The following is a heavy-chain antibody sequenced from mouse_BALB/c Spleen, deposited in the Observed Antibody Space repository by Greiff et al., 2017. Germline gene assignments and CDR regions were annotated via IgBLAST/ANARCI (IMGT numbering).Heavy chain of an antibody. V-gene: IGHV14-3*02. CDR3: ARSYYGNPDY. Sequence: EVQLQQSGAELVKPGASVKLSCTASGFNIKDTYMHWVKQRPEQGLEWIGRIDPANGNTKYDPKFQGKATITADTSSNTAYLQLSSLTSEDTAGYDFARSYYGNPDYWGQGTTLTVSS. CDR2: IDPANGNT. J-gene: IGHJ2*01. CDR1: GFNIKDTY. D-gene: IGHD2-1*01.